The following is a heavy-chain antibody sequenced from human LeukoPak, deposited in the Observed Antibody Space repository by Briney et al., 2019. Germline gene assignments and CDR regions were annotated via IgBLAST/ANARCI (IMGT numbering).Heavy chain of an antibody. J-gene: IGHJ4*02. Sequence: GGSLRLSCAASGLTLRNYAMSWVRQAPGKGLEWVSVICANDGNTYYADAVKGRFTISRDNSKDTLYLQMDSLRAEDTAVYYCAKGPYDSSGYYLDYWGQGTLVTVSS. CDR3: AKGPYDSSGYYLDY. D-gene: IGHD3-22*01. V-gene: IGHV3-23*01. CDR2: ICANDGNT. CDR1: GLTLRNYA.